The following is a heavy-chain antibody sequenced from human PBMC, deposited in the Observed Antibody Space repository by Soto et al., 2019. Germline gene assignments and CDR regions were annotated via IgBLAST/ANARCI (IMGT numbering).Heavy chain of an antibody. Sequence: GGSLRLSCTASGFTFGDYAMSWFRQAPGKGLEWVGFIRSKAFAETTQYAASVKGRFTISRDDSKSIAYLQMNSLKTEDTAVYYCSRRRKADSYYFYXDVWGKGTTVTVS. V-gene: IGHV3-49*03. CDR1: GFTFGDYA. D-gene: IGHD6-13*01. CDR3: SRRRKADSYYFYXDV. CDR2: IRSKAFAETT. J-gene: IGHJ6*03.